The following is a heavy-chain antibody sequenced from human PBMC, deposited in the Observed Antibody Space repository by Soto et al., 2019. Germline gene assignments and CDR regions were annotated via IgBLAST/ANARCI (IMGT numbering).Heavy chain of an antibody. CDR2: IYYSGST. J-gene: IGHJ6*02. V-gene: IGHV4-59*01. Sequence: QVQLQESGPGLVKPSETLSLTCTVSGGSISSYYWSWIRQPPGKGLEWIGYIYYSGSTNYNPSLKSRVTISVDTSKNQFSLKLSSVTAADTAVYYCARDTAMVRDYYGMDVWCQGTTVTVSS. CDR3: ARDTAMVRDYYGMDV. CDR1: GGSISSYY. D-gene: IGHD5-18*01.